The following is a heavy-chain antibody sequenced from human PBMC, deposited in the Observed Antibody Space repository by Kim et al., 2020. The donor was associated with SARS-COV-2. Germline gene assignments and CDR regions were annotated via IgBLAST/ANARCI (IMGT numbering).Heavy chain of an antibody. D-gene: IGHD1-26*01. Sequence: GGSLRLSCAASGFTFSSYAMSWVRQAPGKGLEWVSAISGSGGSTYYADSVKGRFTISRDNSKNTLYLQMNSLRAEDTAVYYCAKVFGRHSHREYFQHWGQGTLVTVSS. CDR2: ISGSGGST. V-gene: IGHV3-23*01. CDR1: GFTFSSYA. CDR3: AKVFGRHSHREYFQH. J-gene: IGHJ1*01.